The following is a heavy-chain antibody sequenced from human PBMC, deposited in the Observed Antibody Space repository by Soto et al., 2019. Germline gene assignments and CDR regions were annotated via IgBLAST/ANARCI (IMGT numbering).Heavy chain of an antibody. CDR3: AKVHRIVVVTWAHDAFDI. Sequence: HPGGSLRLSCAASGFTLSSYAMSWVRQAPGKGLEWVSAISGSGGSTYYADSVKGRFTISRDNSKNTLHLQMNSLRAEDTAVYYCAKVHRIVVVTWAHDAFDIWGQGTMVTVSS. CDR2: ISGSGGST. J-gene: IGHJ3*02. V-gene: IGHV3-23*01. CDR1: GFTLSSYA. D-gene: IGHD3-22*01.